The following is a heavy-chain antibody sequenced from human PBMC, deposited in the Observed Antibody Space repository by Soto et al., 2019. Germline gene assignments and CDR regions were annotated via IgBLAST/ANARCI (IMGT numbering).Heavy chain of an antibody. Sequence: SETLSLTCAVYGGSFSGYYWNWIRQSPGKGLEWIEEINHSGGTNYNPSLKSRVTISVDTSKNQFSLKLRSVTAADTAVYYCAGDPGIVRTTNWFDPWGQGTLVTVSS. J-gene: IGHJ5*02. V-gene: IGHV4-34*01. CDR1: GGSFSGYY. CDR2: INHSGGT. D-gene: IGHD1-26*01. CDR3: AGDPGIVRTTNWFDP.